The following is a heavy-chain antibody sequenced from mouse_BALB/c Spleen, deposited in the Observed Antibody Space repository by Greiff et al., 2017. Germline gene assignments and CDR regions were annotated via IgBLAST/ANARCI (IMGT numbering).Heavy chain of an antibody. CDR3: TLYDYDGRVWFAY. V-gene: IGHV6-6*02. D-gene: IGHD2-4*01. CDR2: IRLKSDNYAT. CDR1: GFTFSSYW. J-gene: IGHJ3*01. Sequence: EVMLVESGGGLVQPGGSMKLSCVASGFTFSSYWMSWVRQSPEKGLEWVAEIRLKSDNYATHYAESVKGKFTISRDDSKSRLYLQMNSLRAEDTGIYYCTLYDYDGRVWFAYWGQGTLVTVSA.